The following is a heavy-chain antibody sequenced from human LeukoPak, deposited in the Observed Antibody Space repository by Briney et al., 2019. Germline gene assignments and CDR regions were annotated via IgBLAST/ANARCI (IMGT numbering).Heavy chain of an antibody. Sequence: SETLSLTCTVSGGSISSYYWSWIRQPAGKGLEWIGRIYTSGSTNYNPSLKSRVTMSVDTSKNQFSLKLSSVTAADTAVYYCARDAYSGSYGVTWFDPWGQGTLVTVSS. CDR3: ARDAYSGSYGVTWFDP. CDR2: IYTSGST. J-gene: IGHJ5*02. D-gene: IGHD1-26*01. CDR1: GGSISSYY. V-gene: IGHV4-4*07.